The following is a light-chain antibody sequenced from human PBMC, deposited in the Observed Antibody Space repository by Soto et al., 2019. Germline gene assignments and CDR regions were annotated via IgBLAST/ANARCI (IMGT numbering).Light chain of an antibody. CDR1: QDISNR. CDR2: DAS. Sequence: DIQMTQSPSSLSASVGDRITITCQASQDISNRLNWYHQKPGKAPNLLIYDASNLEIGVPSRFSGSGSGTHFTFTISSLQTEDIGTYYCQQYDILPITFGRGTRLEIK. V-gene: IGKV1-33*01. J-gene: IGKJ5*01. CDR3: QQYDILPIT.